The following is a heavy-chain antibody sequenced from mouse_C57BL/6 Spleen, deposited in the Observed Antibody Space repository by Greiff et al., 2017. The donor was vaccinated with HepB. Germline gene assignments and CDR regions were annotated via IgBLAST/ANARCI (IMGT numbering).Heavy chain of an antibody. CDR1: GFTFSSYG. D-gene: IGHD1-1*01. Sequence: EVKLMESGGDLVKPGGSLKLSCAASGFTFSSYGMSWVRQTPDKRLEWVATISSGGSYTYYPDSVKGRFTISRDNAKNTLYLQMSSLKSEDTAMYYCARQTDYYGSRNWYFDVWGTGTTVTVSS. J-gene: IGHJ1*03. CDR3: ARQTDYYGSRNWYFDV. CDR2: ISSGGSYT. V-gene: IGHV5-6*01.